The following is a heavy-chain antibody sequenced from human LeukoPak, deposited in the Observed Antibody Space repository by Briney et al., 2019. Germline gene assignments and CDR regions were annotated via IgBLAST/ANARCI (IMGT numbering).Heavy chain of an antibody. CDR1: GGSISSSSYY. D-gene: IGHD1-26*01. J-gene: IGHJ4*02. CDR3: ARRRIVGATDFDY. Sequence: PSETLSLTCTVSGGSISSSSYYWGWIRQPPGKGLEWIGSIYYSGSTYYNPSLKSRVTISVDTSKSQFSLKLSSVTAADTAVYYCARRRIVGATDFDYWGQGTLVTVSS. CDR2: IYYSGST. V-gene: IGHV4-39*01.